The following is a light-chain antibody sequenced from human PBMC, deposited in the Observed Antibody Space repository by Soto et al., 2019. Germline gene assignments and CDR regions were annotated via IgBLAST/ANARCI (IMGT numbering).Light chain of an antibody. J-gene: IGKJ2*01. CDR2: GAS. CDR1: QSVSSN. V-gene: IGKV3-15*01. CDR3: QQYNNWPPYN. Sequence: EIVMTQSPATLSVSPGERATLSCRSSQSVSSNLAWYQQKPGQAPRLLIYGASTRATGIPARFSGSGSGTDFTLTISSLQSEDFAFYYCQQYNNWPPYNFGQGTKVDIK.